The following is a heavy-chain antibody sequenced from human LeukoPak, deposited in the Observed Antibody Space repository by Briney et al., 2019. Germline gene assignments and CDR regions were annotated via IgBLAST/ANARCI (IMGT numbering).Heavy chain of an antibody. J-gene: IGHJ4*02. CDR1: GFTFTSYA. V-gene: IGHV3-23*01. Sequence: PGGSLRLSCAASGFTFTSYAMNWVRQAPGKGLEWVSSISGSGGSTYYADSVKGRFTISRDNSKNTLYLQMNSLRAEDTAVYYCASGRIVGASDFYWGQGTLVTVSS. CDR3: ASGRIVGASDFY. D-gene: IGHD1-26*01. CDR2: ISGSGGST.